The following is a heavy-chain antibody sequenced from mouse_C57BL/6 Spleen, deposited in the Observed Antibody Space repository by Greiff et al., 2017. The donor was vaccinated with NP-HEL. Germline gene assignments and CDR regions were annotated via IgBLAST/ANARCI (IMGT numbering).Heavy chain of an antibody. CDR2: ISSGGSYT. Sequence: EVMLVESGGDLVKPGGSLKLSCAASGFTFSSYGMSWVRQTPDKRLEWVATISSGGSYTYYPSSVKGRFTISRDNAKNTLYLQMSSLKSEDTAMYYCARTYDYAGYFDYWGQGTTLTVSS. CDR3: ARTYDYAGYFDY. D-gene: IGHD2-4*01. J-gene: IGHJ2*01. CDR1: GFTFSSYG. V-gene: IGHV5-6*01.